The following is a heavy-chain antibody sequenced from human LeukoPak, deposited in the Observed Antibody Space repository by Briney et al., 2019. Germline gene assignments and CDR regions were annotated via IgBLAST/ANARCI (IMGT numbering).Heavy chain of an antibody. V-gene: IGHV3-23*01. CDR3: AKGFGLVVVVAATDY. CDR1: GSTFSSYA. D-gene: IGHD2-15*01. J-gene: IGHJ4*02. CDR2: ISGSGGST. Sequence: PGGSLRLSCAASGSTFSSYAMSWVRQAPGKGLEWVSAISGSGGSTYYADSVKGRFTISRDNSKNTLYLQMNSLRAEDTAVYYCAKGFGLVVVVAATDYWGQGTLVTVSS.